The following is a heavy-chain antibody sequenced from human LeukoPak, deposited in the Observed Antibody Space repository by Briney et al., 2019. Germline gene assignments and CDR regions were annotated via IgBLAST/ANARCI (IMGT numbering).Heavy chain of an antibody. Sequence: GTSLRLSCAASGFTFRNYGMNWVRQAPGKGLEWVALIWYDGSRDYYVDFVKGRFTVSRDNSKNTLYLQMKNLRAEDTAVYYCATVRGSDWYMDYWGQGTLVTVSS. CDR3: ATVRGSDWYMDY. J-gene: IGHJ4*02. CDR1: GFTFRNYG. V-gene: IGHV3-33*01. D-gene: IGHD6-19*01. CDR2: IWYDGSRD.